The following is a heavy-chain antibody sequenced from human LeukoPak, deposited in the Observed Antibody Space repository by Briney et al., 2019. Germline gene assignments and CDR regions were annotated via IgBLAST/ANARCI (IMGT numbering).Heavy chain of an antibody. CDR1: GGSISSGGYF. Sequence: SQTLSLTCTVSGGSISSGGYFWSWIRQLPGKGLEWIGYIYYSGTTSYNPSLKSRLTISLDTSENQFSLKLSSVTAADTAVYYCARGSTGDKSNNWGQGTLVTVSS. D-gene: IGHD7-27*01. CDR2: IYYSGTT. J-gene: IGHJ4*02. CDR3: ARGSTGDKSNN. V-gene: IGHV4-31*03.